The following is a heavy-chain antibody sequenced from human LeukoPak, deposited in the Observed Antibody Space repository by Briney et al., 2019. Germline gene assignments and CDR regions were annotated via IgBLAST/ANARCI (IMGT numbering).Heavy chain of an antibody. CDR3: ARDIPPRDYGDYPFAFDI. J-gene: IGHJ3*02. CDR2: IYSGGST. D-gene: IGHD4-17*01. Sequence: SGGPLRLSCAASGFTVSSNYMSWVRQAPGKGLEWVSVIYSGGSTYYADSVKGRFTISRDNSKNTLCLQMNSLRAEDTAVYYCARDIPPRDYGDYPFAFDIWGQGTMVTVSS. V-gene: IGHV3-53*01. CDR1: GFTVSSNY.